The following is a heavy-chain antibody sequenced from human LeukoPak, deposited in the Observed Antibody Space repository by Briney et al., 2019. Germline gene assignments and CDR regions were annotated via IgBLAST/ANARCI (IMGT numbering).Heavy chain of an antibody. CDR1: GFTFSSYA. Sequence: PGGSLRLSCAASGFTFSSYAMSWVRQAPGKGLEWVSAISGSGGSTYYADSVKGRFTISRDNSKNTLYLQMNSLRAEDTAVYYCAKDRYDFRSGYYRGYYFDYWGQGTLVTVSS. J-gene: IGHJ4*02. D-gene: IGHD3-3*01. CDR3: AKDRYDFRSGYYRGYYFDY. CDR2: ISGSGGST. V-gene: IGHV3-23*01.